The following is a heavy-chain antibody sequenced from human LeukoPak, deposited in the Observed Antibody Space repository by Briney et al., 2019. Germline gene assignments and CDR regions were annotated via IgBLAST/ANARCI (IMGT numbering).Heavy chain of an antibody. J-gene: IGHJ4*02. CDR1: GFTFNNFA. D-gene: IGHD3-16*01. Sequence: PGGSLRLSCAASGFTFNNFAMSWFRQAPGRGLEWVSAAGTATDTSYADSVKGRFTISRDNSKNTLYLQMNSLGAEDTAVYYCAKEGSRRRFDFDSWGRGTLVTVSS. CDR3: AKEGSRRRFDFDS. V-gene: IGHV3-23*01. CDR2: AGTATDT.